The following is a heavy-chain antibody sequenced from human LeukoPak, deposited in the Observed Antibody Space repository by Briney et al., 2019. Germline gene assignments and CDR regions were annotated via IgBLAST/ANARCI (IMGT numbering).Heavy chain of an antibody. CDR3: ARAPTSEQQLHFDY. CDR2: ITDSGNT. J-gene: IGHJ4*02. V-gene: IGHV3-23*01. D-gene: IGHD6-13*01. CDR1: GFTFSNYG. Sequence: GGSLRLSCAASGFTFSNYGMSWVRQAQGKGLEWVSAITDSGNTFYADSVKGRFTISRDNAKNSLYLQMNSLRAEDTAVYYCARAPTSEQQLHFDYWGQGTLVTVSS.